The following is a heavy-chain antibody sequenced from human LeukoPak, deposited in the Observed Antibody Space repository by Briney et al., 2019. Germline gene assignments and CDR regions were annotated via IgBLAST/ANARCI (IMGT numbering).Heavy chain of an antibody. Sequence: KPSETLSLTCTVSDGSINSYYWSWIRQPPGKGLEWIGYIYYSGSTNYNPSLRSRLTISVDTSKNQFSLKLGFVTAADTAVYYCARHLGRGFDYWGQGILVTVSS. V-gene: IGHV4-59*08. CDR1: DGSINSYY. CDR2: IYYSGST. J-gene: IGHJ4*02. CDR3: ARHLGRGFDY.